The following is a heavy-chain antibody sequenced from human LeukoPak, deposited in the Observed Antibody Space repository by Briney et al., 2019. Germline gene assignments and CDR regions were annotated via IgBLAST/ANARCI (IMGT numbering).Heavy chain of an antibody. CDR1: GFIFSSHS. CDR3: ARGAYYYED. CDR2: ISSSSSTI. J-gene: IGHJ4*02. D-gene: IGHD3-22*01. V-gene: IGHV3-48*01. Sequence: GGSLRLSCAASGFIFSSHSMNWVRQAPGKGLEWVSYISSSSSTIYYADSVKGRFTISRDNAKNSLYLQMNSLRAEDTAVYYCARGAYYYEDWGQGTLVTVSS.